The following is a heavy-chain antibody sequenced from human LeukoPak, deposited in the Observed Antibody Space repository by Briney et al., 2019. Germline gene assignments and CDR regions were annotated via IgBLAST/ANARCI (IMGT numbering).Heavy chain of an antibody. J-gene: IGHJ4*02. CDR1: GYTFTSYD. V-gene: IGHV1-8*03. Sequence: GASVKVSFKASGYTFTSYDINWVRQAAGQGLEWMGWMNPNSGNTGYAQKLQGRVTITRNTSISTAYMELSSLRSEDTAVYYCARGVRYCSSTSCGSNGKYYFDYWGQGTLVTVSS. CDR3: ARGVRYCSSTSCGSNGKYYFDY. D-gene: IGHD2-2*01. CDR2: MNPNSGNT.